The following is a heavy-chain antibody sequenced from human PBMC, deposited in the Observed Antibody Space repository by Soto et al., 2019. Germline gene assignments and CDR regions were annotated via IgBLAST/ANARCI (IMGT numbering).Heavy chain of an antibody. CDR2: INHSGST. V-gene: IGHV4-34*01. Sequence: QVQLQQCGAGLLKPSETLSLTCAVYGGSFSGYYWSWIRQPPGKGLEWIGEINHSGSTNYNPSLKRGAIISVDTYNNQFALKVSSVTAADTAVYYCARGVGYRSGWYNQFDCRGQGTLVTGSS. D-gene: IGHD6-19*01. CDR3: ARGVGYRSGWYNQFDC. CDR1: GGSFSGYY. J-gene: IGHJ4*02.